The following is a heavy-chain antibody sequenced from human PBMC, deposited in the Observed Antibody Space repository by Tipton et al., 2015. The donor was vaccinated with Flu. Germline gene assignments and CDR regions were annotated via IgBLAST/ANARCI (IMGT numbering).Heavy chain of an antibody. CDR3: ARARAPYYYYAMDV. CDR2: IFHTGST. CDR1: GDSISSDYY. J-gene: IGHJ6*02. Sequence: TLSLTCTISGDSISSDYYWGWIRQPPGKGLEWIGNIFHTGSTYHNPSLKSRVTISVDSSKNQLSLKLTSVTAADTAVYYCARARAPYYYYAMDVWGQGATVTVS. V-gene: IGHV4-38-2*02. D-gene: IGHD3-10*01.